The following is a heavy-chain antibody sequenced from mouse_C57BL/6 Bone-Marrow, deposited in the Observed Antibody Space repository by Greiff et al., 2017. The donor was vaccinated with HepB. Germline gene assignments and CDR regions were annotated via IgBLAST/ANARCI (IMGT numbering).Heavy chain of an antibody. CDR2: IDPETGGT. CDR1: GYTFTDYE. D-gene: IGHD1-1*01. J-gene: IGHJ2*01. CDR3: IIYYYGSRNY. V-gene: IGHV1-15*01. Sequence: QVQLQQSGAELVRPGASVTLSCKASGYTFTDYEMHWVKQTPVHGLEWIGAIDPETGGTAYNQKFKGKAILTADKSSSTAYMELRSLTSEDSAVYYSIIYYYGSRNYWGQGTTLTVSS.